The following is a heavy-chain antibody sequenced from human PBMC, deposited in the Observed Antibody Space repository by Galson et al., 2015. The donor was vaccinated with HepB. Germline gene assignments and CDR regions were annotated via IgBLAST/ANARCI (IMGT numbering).Heavy chain of an antibody. CDR3: AKVGWFGDLFDY. V-gene: IGHV3-23*01. D-gene: IGHD3-10*01. CDR1: GFTFSSYA. CDR2: ISGSGGST. J-gene: IGHJ4*02. Sequence: SLRLSCAASGFTFSSYAMSWVRQAPGKGLEWVSAISGSGGSTYYADSVKGRFTISRDNSKNTLYLQMNSLRAEDTAVYYCAKVGWFGDLFDYWGQGTLVTVSS.